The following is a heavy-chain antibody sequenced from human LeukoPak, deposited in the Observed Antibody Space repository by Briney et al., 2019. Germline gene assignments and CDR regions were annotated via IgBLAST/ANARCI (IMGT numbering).Heavy chain of an antibody. CDR2: INSDGSST. J-gene: IGHJ4*02. V-gene: IGHV3-74*01. D-gene: IGHD2-21*02. CDR1: GFTFSSYW. CDR3: ARGTYCGGDCSDY. Sequence: PGGSLRLSCAASGFTFSSYWMHWVRQAPGKGLVWVSRINSDGSSTSYADSVKGRFTISRDNAKNTLYLQMNSLRAEDTAVYYCARGTYCGGDCSDYWGQGTLVTVSS.